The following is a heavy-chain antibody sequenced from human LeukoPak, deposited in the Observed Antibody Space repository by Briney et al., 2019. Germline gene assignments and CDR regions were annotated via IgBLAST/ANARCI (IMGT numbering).Heavy chain of an antibody. D-gene: IGHD3-22*01. CDR3: AKDPDSSWSGKKYFDY. CDR2: IYSGGST. CDR1: EFSVGSNY. J-gene: IGHJ4*02. Sequence: GGTLRLSCAASEFSVGSNYMTWVRQAPGKGLEWVSLIYSGGSTYYADSVKGRFTISRDNSKNTLYLQMNSLRAEDTAVYYCAKDPDSSWSGKKYFDYWGQGTLVTVSS. V-gene: IGHV3-66*01.